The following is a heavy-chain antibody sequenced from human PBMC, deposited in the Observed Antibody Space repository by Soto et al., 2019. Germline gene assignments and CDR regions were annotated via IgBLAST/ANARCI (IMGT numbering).Heavy chain of an antibody. CDR1: GGSISSGGYY. CDR2: IYYSGST. D-gene: IGHD6-19*01. J-gene: IGHJ6*02. CDR3: ARDFTDSSGPTLGMGV. Sequence: QVQLQESGPGLVKPSQTLSLTCTVSGGSISSGGYYWSWIRQHPGKGLEWIGYIYYSGSTYYNPSLKSRVTIPLDTYKNQFSLKLRSGTAADTAVYYCARDFTDSSGPTLGMGVWCQGPTVTVSS. V-gene: IGHV4-31*03.